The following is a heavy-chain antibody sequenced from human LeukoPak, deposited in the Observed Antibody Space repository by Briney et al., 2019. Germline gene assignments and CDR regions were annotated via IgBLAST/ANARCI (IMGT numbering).Heavy chain of an antibody. J-gene: IGHJ4*02. CDR2: ISSSSSYI. Sequence: GGSLRLSCAASGFTFSSYNMNWVRQAPGKGLEWVSSISSSSSYIYYADSVRGRFTISRDNAKNSLYLQMNSLRAEDTAVYYCARGRGGSQSPIDDWGQGTLVTVSS. D-gene: IGHD5-24*01. CDR1: GFTFSSYN. V-gene: IGHV3-21*01. CDR3: ARGRGGSQSPIDD.